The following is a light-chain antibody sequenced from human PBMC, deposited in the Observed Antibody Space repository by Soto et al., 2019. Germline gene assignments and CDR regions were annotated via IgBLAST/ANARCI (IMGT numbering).Light chain of an antibody. Sequence: QPASVSGSPGQSITISCTGTSSDVGSYNLVSWYQQHPGKAPKLMIYEGSKRPSGVSNRFSGSKSGNTASVTISGLQAEDEADYYCCSYAGSSTYVVFGGGTKVTVL. J-gene: IGLJ2*01. CDR2: EGS. CDR3: CSYAGSSTYVV. V-gene: IGLV2-23*01. CDR1: SSDVGSYNL.